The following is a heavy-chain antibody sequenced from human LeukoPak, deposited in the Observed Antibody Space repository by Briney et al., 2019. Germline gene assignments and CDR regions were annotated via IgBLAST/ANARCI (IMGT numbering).Heavy chain of an antibody. CDR1: GGSFSGYY. Sequence: SETLSLTCAVYGGSFSGYYWSWIRQPPRKGLEWIGEINHSGSTNYNPSLKSRVTISVDTSKNQFSLDLSSVTAADTAVYYCARGGAVTRLYFFDYWDQGTLVTVSS. CDR3: ARGGAVTRLYFFDY. V-gene: IGHV4-34*01. CDR2: INHSGST. J-gene: IGHJ4*02. D-gene: IGHD4-17*01.